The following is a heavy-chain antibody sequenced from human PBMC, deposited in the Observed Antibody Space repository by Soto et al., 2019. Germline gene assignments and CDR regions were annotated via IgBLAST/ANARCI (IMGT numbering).Heavy chain of an antibody. J-gene: IGHJ6*02. Sequence: GGSLRLSCAASGFTFSSYAMHWVRQAPGKGLVWVAVISYDGSNKYYADSVKGRFTISRDTSKNTLYLQMSSLRAEDTAVYCCAREKGIATYGMDVWGQGTTVTVSS. CDR3: AREKGIATYGMDV. CDR1: GFTFSSYA. V-gene: IGHV3-30-3*01. D-gene: IGHD6-13*01. CDR2: ISYDGSNK.